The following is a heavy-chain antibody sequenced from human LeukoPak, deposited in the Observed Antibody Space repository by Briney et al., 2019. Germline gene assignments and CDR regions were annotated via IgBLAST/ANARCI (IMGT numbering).Heavy chain of an antibody. J-gene: IGHJ3*02. D-gene: IGHD5-18*01. CDR1: GGSISSGSYY. CDR3: ARGAGYNYVHDDFDI. CDR2: IFTTGST. V-gene: IGHV4-61*02. Sequence: SETLSLTCTVSGGSISSGSYYWSWIRQPAGKGLEWIGRIFTTGSTNYNPSLNPSLKGRVTISVDTSKNQFSLKLSSVTAADTAVYYCARGAGYNYVHDDFDIWGQGTMVTVSS.